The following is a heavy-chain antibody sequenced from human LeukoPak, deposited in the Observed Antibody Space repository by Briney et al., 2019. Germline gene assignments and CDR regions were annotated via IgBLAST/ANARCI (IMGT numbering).Heavy chain of an antibody. J-gene: IGHJ4*02. CDR3: ARDEYYYGSGSGSIDY. CDR1: GFTFSSYG. Sequence: GRSLRLSCAASGFTFSSYGMHWVRQAPGKGLEWVAVIWYDGSNKYYADSVKGRFTISRDNSKNTLYLQMNSLRAEDTAVYYCARDEYYYGSGSGSIDYWGQGTLVTVSS. V-gene: IGHV3-33*01. CDR2: IWYDGSNK. D-gene: IGHD3-10*01.